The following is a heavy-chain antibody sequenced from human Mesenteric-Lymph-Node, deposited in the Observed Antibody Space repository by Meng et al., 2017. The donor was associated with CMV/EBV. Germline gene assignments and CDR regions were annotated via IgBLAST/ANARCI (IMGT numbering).Heavy chain of an antibody. CDR3: ARGKYFPYYFDY. CDR1: GFTFSSYS. Sequence: GESLKISCAASGFTFSSYSMNWVRQAPGKGLEWVSSISSSSSYIYYADSVKGRFTISRDNAKNSLYLQMNSLRAEDTAFYYCARGKYFPYYFDYWGQGTLVTVSS. V-gene: IGHV3-21*04. D-gene: IGHD2/OR15-2a*01. J-gene: IGHJ4*02. CDR2: ISSSSSYI.